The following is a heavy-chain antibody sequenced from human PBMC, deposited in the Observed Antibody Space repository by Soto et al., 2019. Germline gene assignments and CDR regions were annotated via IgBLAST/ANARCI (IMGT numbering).Heavy chain of an antibody. Sequence: QVQLVQSRAEVKKPGASVNVSCKASGYTFTDYYIYWLRQAPGHGLEWMGWINPNSGAKNYAHNFQGRFTMTRDTSIRAAYMELSRLSSDDTAVYYCAKDQGGYMVSGMDVWGQGTTVTVSS. J-gene: IGHJ6*02. CDR3: AKDQGGYMVSGMDV. CDR2: INPNSGAK. D-gene: IGHD2-2*02. V-gene: IGHV1-2*02. CDR1: GYTFTDYY.